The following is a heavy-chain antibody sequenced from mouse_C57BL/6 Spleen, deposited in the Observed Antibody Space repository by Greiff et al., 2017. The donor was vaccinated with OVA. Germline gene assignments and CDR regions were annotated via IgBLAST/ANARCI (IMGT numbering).Heavy chain of an antibody. V-gene: IGHV1-81*01. Sequence: VKLMESGAELARPGASVKLSCKASGYTFTSYGISWVKQRTGQGLEWIGEIYPRSGNTYYNEKFKGKATLTADKSSSTAYMELRSLTSEDSAVYFCARGDYGSSYEDFDVWGTGTTVTVSS. CDR2: IYPRSGNT. J-gene: IGHJ1*03. CDR1: GYTFTSYG. CDR3: ARGDYGSSYEDFDV. D-gene: IGHD1-1*01.